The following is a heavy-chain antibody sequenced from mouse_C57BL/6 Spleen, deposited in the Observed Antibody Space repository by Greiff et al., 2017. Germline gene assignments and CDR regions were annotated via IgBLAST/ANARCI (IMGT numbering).Heavy chain of an antibody. CDR1: GFTFSDYG. CDR2: ISSGSSTI. J-gene: IGHJ4*01. Sequence: EVKLVESGGGLVKPGASLKLSCAASGFTFSDYGMHWVRQAPEKGLEWVAYISSGSSTIYYADTVKGRFTISRDNAKNTLFLQMTSLRSEDSAMYYCARFSGAMDYWGQGTSVTVSS. V-gene: IGHV5-17*01. D-gene: IGHD3-1*01. CDR3: ARFSGAMDY.